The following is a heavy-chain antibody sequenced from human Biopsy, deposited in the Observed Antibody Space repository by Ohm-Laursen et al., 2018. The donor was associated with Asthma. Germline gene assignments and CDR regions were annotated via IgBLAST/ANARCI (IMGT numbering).Heavy chain of an antibody. CDR1: GGSISSGAYY. D-gene: IGHD3-16*01. V-gene: IGHV4-30-4*02. J-gene: IGHJ4*02. Sequence: SDTLSLTYTVSGGSISSGAYYWSWVRQPPGKGLEWIGYIYYIGSTYYNPSLKSRVAISLDTSKNQFSLKLSSVTAADTAVYFCARRGGVRRYFDYWGQGTLVTVSS. CDR2: IYYIGST. CDR3: ARRGGVRRYFDY.